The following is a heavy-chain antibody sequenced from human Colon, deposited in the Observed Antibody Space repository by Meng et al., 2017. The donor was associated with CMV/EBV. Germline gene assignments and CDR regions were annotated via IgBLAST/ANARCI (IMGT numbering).Heavy chain of an antibody. D-gene: IGHD2-8*01. J-gene: IGHJ4*02. V-gene: IGHV4-39*07. CDR1: GGSISSSMYY. CDR2: IYYSGST. CDR3: VRDHTYDRKIY. Sequence: HLPLQESGPGLVKPSETLSLTCPVSGGSISSSMYYWGWIRQFPRKGLEWIGSIYYSGSTFYNPSLKSRVTVSIDTSRNQFSLKLNSVTAADTAVYYCVRDHTYDRKIYWGQGSLVTVSS.